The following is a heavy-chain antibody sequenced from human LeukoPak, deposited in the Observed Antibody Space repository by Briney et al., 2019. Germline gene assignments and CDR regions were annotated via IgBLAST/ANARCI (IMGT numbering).Heavy chain of an antibody. V-gene: IGHV3-30*18. CDR1: GFTFSSYG. CDR2: ISYDGSNK. D-gene: IGHD5-12*01. J-gene: IGHJ4*02. CDR3: AKEEATGVDY. Sequence: GGSLRLSCAASGFTFSSYGMHWVRQAPGKGLEWVAVISYDGSNKYYAGSVKGRFTISRDSSENTLYLQMNSLRAEDTAVYYCAKEEATGVDYWGQGTLVTVSS.